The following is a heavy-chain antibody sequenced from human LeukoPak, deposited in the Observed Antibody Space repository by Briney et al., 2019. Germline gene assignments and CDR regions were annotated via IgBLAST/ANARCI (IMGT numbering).Heavy chain of an antibody. CDR2: IYPGDSDT. CDR1: GYSFTSYW. CDR3: ATGVPEYCSGGSCYSRHFDY. J-gene: IGHJ4*02. Sequence: GESLKISCKGSGYSFTSYWIGWVRQMPGKGLEWMGIIYPGDSDTRYSPSFQGQVTISADKSISTAYLQWSSLKASDTAMYYCATGVPEYCSGGSCYSRHFDYWGQGTLVTVSS. V-gene: IGHV5-51*01. D-gene: IGHD2-15*01.